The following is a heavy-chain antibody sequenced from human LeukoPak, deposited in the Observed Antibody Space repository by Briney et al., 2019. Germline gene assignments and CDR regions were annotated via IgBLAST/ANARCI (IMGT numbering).Heavy chain of an antibody. D-gene: IGHD2-15*01. J-gene: IGHJ4*02. V-gene: IGHV3-23*01. CDR1: GFTFSSYS. CDR3: AKDRVGGYLFDY. Sequence: PGGSLRLSCAASGFTFSSYSMSWVRQAPGKGLEWVSAISGSGGSTYYADSVKGRFTISRDNSKNTLYLQMNSLRAEDTAVYYCAKDRVGGYLFDYWGQGTLVTVSS. CDR2: ISGSGGST.